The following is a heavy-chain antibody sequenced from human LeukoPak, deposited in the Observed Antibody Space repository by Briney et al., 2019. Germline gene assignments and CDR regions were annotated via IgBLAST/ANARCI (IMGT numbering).Heavy chain of an antibody. CDR1: GIIVSSHC. D-gene: IGHD3-22*01. CDR3: ARRAGDYSHPYDY. V-gene: IGHV3-53*01. Sequence: GGSLRLSCVASGIIVSSHCMSRVPQAPGKGLEWVSFIYSGGSTYYADSVKGRFTISRDNSKNTLYLQMNSLRAEDTAVYYCARRAGDYSHPYDYWGQGTLVTVSS. CDR2: IYSGGST. J-gene: IGHJ4*02.